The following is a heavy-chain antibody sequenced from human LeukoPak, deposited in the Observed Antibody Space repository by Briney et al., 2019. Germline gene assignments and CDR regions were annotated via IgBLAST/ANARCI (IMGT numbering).Heavy chain of an antibody. J-gene: IGHJ2*01. CDR2: IYYSGST. V-gene: IGHV4-59*08. D-gene: IGHD5-12*01. CDR3: ARRKVGYSGYDHWYFDL. Sequence: SETLSLTCTVSGGSISSYYWSWIRQPPGKGLEWIGYIYYSGSTNYNPSLKSRVTISVDTSKNQFSLKLSSVTAADTAVYYCARRKVGYSGYDHWYFDLWGRGTLVTVSS. CDR1: GGSISSYY.